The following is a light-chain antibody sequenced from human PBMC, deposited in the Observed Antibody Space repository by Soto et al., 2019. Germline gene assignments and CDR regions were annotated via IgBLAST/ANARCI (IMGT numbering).Light chain of an antibody. CDR1: TSNVGDNG. V-gene: IGLV1-44*01. CDR3: SSWDNRVTVGVV. J-gene: IGLJ2*01. Sequence: QSVLTQPPAASGTPGQRVTIHCSGSTSNVGDNGVNWYQQVPGTAPRLVIFDSNRRPSGVPDRFSGSKSGNSASLAISGLQSDDEADYFCSSWDNRVTVGVVFGGGTKLTVL. CDR2: DSN.